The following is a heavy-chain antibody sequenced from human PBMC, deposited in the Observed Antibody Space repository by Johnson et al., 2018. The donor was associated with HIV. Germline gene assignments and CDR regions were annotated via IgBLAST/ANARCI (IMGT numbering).Heavy chain of an antibody. CDR1: GFTFADYG. CDR2: ISGSGGST. V-gene: IGHV3-23*04. J-gene: IGHJ3*02. D-gene: IGHD1-14*01. CDR3: AKGPEGAFDI. Sequence: VQLVESGGGVIRPGGSLRLSCAASGFTFADYGMTWVRQAPGKGLDWVSSISGSGGSTHYADSVKGRFTISRDNSKNTLYLQMNSLRAEDTAVYYCAKGPEGAFDIWGQGTMVTVSS.